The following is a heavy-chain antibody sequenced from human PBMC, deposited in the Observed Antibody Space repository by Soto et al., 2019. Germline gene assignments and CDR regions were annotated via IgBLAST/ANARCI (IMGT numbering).Heavy chain of an antibody. Sequence: GALRLSCAASGFTFRSYEKNWVRQAPGKGLEWVSYISSSGSTIYYADSVKGRFTISIDNAKNSLYLQMNSLRAEDTAVYYCATLFFSRIPHYYDVFDFCTRGASVTGSS. CDR1: GFTFRSYE. CDR2: ISSSGSTI. D-gene: IGHD3-3*01. V-gene: IGHV3-48*03. J-gene: IGHJ6*02. CDR3: ATLFFSRIPHYYDVFDF.